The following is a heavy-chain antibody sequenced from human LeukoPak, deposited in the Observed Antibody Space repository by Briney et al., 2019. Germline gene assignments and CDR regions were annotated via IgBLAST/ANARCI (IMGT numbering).Heavy chain of an antibody. CDR3: AKDGISTTWYDYYYYMDV. CDR2: INPKSGDS. J-gene: IGHJ6*03. V-gene: IGHV1-2*06. CDR1: GYTFTGYY. D-gene: IGHD2-2*01. Sequence: ASVKVSCKASGYTFTGYYMHWVRQAPGQGLEWMGRINPKSGDSNYAQKFQGRVTLTSDTSISTAYMELNSLTSDDTAMYYCAKDGISTTWYDYYYYMDVWGQGTTVTVS.